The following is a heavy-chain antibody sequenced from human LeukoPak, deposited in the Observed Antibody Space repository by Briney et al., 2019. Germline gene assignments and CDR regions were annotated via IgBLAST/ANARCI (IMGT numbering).Heavy chain of an antibody. V-gene: IGHV4-59*01. Sequence: SETLSLTCTVSGGSISSYYWSWIRQPPGKGLEWIGYIYYSGSTNYNPSLKSRATISVDTSKNQFSLKLSSVTAADTAVYYCARGVSSSWYYFDYWGQGTLVTVSS. D-gene: IGHD6-13*01. CDR3: ARGVSSSWYYFDY. CDR1: GGSISSYY. CDR2: IYYSGST. J-gene: IGHJ4*02.